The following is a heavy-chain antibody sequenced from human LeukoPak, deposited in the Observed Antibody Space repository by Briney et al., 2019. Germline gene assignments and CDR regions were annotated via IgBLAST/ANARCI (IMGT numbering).Heavy chain of an antibody. CDR1: GYTLTELS. CDR3: ASEEEVDTAMAFDY. V-gene: IGHV1-24*01. Sequence: ASVKVSCKVSGYTLTELSMHWVRQAPGKGLEWMGGFDPEDGETIYAQKFQGRVTMTEDTSTDTAYMELSSLRAEDTAVYYCASEEEVDTAMAFDYWGQGTLVTVSS. CDR2: FDPEDGET. J-gene: IGHJ4*02. D-gene: IGHD5-18*01.